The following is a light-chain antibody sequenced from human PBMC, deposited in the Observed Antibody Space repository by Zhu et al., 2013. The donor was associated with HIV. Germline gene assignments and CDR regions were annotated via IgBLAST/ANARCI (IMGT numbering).Light chain of an antibody. CDR1: SSDVGTYNL. J-gene: IGLJ2*01. CDR3: ATWDSSLSGVV. V-gene: IGLV1-51*01. Sequence: QSALTQPASVSGSPGQSLTISCAGTSSDVGTYNLVSWYQQFPGKVPKLLIYDDNKRPSVIPDRFSGSKSGTSATLGITGLQTGDEADYYCATWDSSLSGVVFGGGTKLTV. CDR2: DDN.